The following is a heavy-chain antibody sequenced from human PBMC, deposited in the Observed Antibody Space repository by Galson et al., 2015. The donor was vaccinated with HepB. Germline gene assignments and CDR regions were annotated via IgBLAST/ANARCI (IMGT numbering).Heavy chain of an antibody. CDR2: IIPILGIA. D-gene: IGHD5-12*01. CDR3: ARDRGYSGYLIYWYFDL. V-gene: IGHV1-69*04. Sequence: SVKVSCKASGGTFSSYTISWVRQAPGQGLEWMGRIIPILGIANYAQKFQGRVTITADKSTSTAYMELSSLRSEDTAVYYCARDRGYSGYLIYWYFDLWGRGTLVTVSS. CDR1: GGTFSSYT. J-gene: IGHJ2*01.